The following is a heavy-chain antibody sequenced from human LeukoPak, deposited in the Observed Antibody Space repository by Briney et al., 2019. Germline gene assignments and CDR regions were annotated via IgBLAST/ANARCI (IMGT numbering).Heavy chain of an antibody. V-gene: IGHV4-59*01. CDR1: GGSISSYY. CDR2: IYYSGST. Sequence: PSETLSLTCTVSGGSISSYYWSWIRRPPGKGLEWIGYIYYSGSTNYNPSLKSRVTISVDTSKNQFSLKLSSVTAADTAVYYCARELYGDYYFDYWGQGTLVTVSS. J-gene: IGHJ4*02. CDR3: ARELYGDYYFDY. D-gene: IGHD4-17*01.